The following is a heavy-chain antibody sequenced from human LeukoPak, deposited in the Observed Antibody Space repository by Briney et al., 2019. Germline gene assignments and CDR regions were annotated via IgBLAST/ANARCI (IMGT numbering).Heavy chain of an antibody. CDR3: ARDFAKPNWYFDL. CDR1: GVTFSSYG. J-gene: IGHJ2*01. Sequence: PGGSLRLSCAASGVTFSSYGLHWVRQAPDKGLEWVAFIRFDESNKYYADSVKGRFTISRDNSKNTLYLQMNSPRPEDTAVYYCARDFAKPNWYFDLWGRGTLVTVSS. CDR2: IRFDESNK. V-gene: IGHV3-30*02.